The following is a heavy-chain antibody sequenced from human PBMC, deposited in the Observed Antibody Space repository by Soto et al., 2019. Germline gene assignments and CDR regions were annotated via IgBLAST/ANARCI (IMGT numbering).Heavy chain of an antibody. CDR2: INWNSGSI. J-gene: IGHJ1*01. Sequence: GGSLILSCAASGFTFDDYAMHWVRQVPGKGLEWVSGINWNSGSIGYGDSVKGRFAISRDNAKNSLHLQMNSLSAEDTAFYYCVKDESINWYSGHFRHWGQGTLVTV. V-gene: IGHV3-9*01. D-gene: IGHD6-13*01. CDR3: VKDESINWYSGHFRH. CDR1: GFTFDDYA.